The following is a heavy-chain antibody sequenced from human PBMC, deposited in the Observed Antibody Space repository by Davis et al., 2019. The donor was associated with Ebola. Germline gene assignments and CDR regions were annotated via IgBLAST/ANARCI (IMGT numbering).Heavy chain of an antibody. D-gene: IGHD1-26*01. CDR2: INHSGST. CDR3: ARGLSSGTYWGGRAYYFDY. V-gene: IGHV4-34*01. Sequence: PSETLSLTCAVYGGSFSGYYWSWIRQPPGKGLEWIGEINHSGSTNYNPSLKSRVTISVDSSENQFSLKLTSVTAADTAVYYCARGLSSGTYWGGRAYYFDYWGQGTLVTVSS. CDR1: GGSFSGYY. J-gene: IGHJ4*02.